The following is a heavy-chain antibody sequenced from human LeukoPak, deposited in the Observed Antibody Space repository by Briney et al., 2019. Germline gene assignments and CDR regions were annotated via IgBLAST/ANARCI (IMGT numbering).Heavy chain of an antibody. J-gene: IGHJ4*02. CDR3: AGDYYDSSGYYPDY. CDR1: GFTFSSYA. Sequence: GRSLRLSCAASGFTFSSYAMHWVRQAPGKGLEWVAAISYDGSNKYYADSVKGRFTISRDNSKNTLYLQMNSLRAEDTAVYYCAGDYYDSSGYYPDYWGQGTLVTVSS. CDR2: ISYDGSNK. V-gene: IGHV3-30-3*01. D-gene: IGHD3-22*01.